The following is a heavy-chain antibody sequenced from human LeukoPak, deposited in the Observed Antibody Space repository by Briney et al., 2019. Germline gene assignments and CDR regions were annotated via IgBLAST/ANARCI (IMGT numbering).Heavy chain of an antibody. CDR3: ARDLGGLPRGYGMDV. V-gene: IGHV3-21*06. CDR2: ISGSSSFT. J-gene: IGHJ6*02. D-gene: IGHD4-11*01. Sequence: GGSLRLSRGASGFTFSSYSMTWVRQAPGKGLEWVSSISGSSSFTFYADSVKGRFTISRDNAENSLLLQMNSLRAEDTAVYYCARDLGGLPRGYGMDVWGLGTTVTVSS. CDR1: GFTFSSYS.